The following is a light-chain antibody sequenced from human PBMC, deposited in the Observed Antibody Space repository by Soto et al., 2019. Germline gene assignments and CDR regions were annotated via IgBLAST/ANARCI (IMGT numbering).Light chain of an antibody. CDR2: GAS. CDR1: QSVSTS. CDR3: QHYHDWLIT. V-gene: IGKV3-15*01. J-gene: IGKJ5*01. Sequence: EIVMTQSPGTLSLSPGERATLSCRASQSVSTSFLAWYQQKPGQAPRLLIYGASARATDVPARFSGGGSGTEFTLTISSLKSEDFAVYYCQHYHDWLITFGQGTRLEIK.